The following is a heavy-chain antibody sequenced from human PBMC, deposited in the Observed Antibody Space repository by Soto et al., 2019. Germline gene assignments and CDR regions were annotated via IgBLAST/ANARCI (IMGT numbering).Heavy chain of an antibody. Sequence: ASVKVSCKASGYTFTSYGISWVRQAPGQGLEWMGWISAYNGNTNYAQKVQGRVTMTTDTSTSTAYMELRSLRSEDTAVYYCARVGHDYGGNPTLRGAFDIWGQGTMVTVSS. CDR3: ARVGHDYGGNPTLRGAFDI. CDR1: GYTFTSYG. V-gene: IGHV1-18*01. D-gene: IGHD4-17*01. CDR2: ISAYNGNT. J-gene: IGHJ3*02.